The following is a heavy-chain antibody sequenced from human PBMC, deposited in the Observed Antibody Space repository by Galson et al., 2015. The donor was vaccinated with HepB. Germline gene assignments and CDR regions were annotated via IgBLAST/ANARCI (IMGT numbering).Heavy chain of an antibody. D-gene: IGHD1-26*01. CDR2: IDWDDDK. J-gene: IGHJ4*02. CDR3: ARTPLVGATHFDY. V-gene: IGHV2-70*11. Sequence: PALVKPTQTLTLPCTFSGFSLSTSGMCVGWIRQPPGKALEWLARIDWDDDKYYSTSLKTRLTISKDTSKNPVVLTMTNMDPVDTATYYCARTPLVGATHFDYWGQGTLVTVSS. CDR1: GFSLSTSGMC.